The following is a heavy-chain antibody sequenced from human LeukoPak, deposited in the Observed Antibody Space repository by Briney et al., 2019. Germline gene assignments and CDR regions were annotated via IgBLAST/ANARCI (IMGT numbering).Heavy chain of an antibody. CDR3: ARDLDYDILTGYYPWYFDL. V-gene: IGHV4-4*07. Sequence: PSETLSLTCTVSGGSISSYYWSWIRQPAGKGLEWIGRIYTSGSTNYNPSLKSRVTMSVDTSKNQFSLKLSSVTAADTAVYYCARDLDYDILTGYYPWYFDLWGRGTLVTVSS. J-gene: IGHJ2*01. CDR2: IYTSGST. CDR1: GGSISSYY. D-gene: IGHD3-9*01.